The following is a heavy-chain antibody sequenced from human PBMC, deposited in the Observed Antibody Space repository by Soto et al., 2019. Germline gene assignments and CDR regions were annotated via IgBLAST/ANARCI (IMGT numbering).Heavy chain of an antibody. V-gene: IGHV1-2*06. J-gene: IGHJ6*02. Sequence: ASVKVSCKASGYRFTGYGLHWVRQAPGQGLQWMGRINPKSGATDYAQKFQGRVTMTRNTSISTAYMELSSLRSEDTAVYYCASGLRYSWDVWGQGTTVTVSS. CDR1: GYRFTGYG. CDR3: ASGLRYSWDV. D-gene: IGHD3-9*01. CDR2: INPKSGAT.